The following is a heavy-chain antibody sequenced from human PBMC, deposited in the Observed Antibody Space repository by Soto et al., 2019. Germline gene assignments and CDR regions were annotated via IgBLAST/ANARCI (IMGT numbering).Heavy chain of an antibody. J-gene: IGHJ5*02. Sequence: SGPTLVNPTQTLTLTCTFSGFSLSTSGMRVSGIRQPPGKALEWLARIDWDDDKFYSTSLKTRLTISKDTSKNQVVLTMTNMDPVDTATYYCAKTGTDGSWFDPWGQGTLVTVSS. CDR3: AKTGTDGSWFDP. CDR1: GFSLSTSGMR. CDR2: IDWDDDK. V-gene: IGHV2-70*04. D-gene: IGHD1-1*01.